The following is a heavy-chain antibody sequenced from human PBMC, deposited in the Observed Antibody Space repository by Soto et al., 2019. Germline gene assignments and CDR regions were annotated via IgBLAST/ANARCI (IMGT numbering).Heavy chain of an antibody. D-gene: IGHD6-6*01. J-gene: IGHJ6*02. V-gene: IGHV3-48*03. Sequence: EVQLVESGGGLVQPGGSLRLSCAASGFTFSSYEMNWVRQAPGKGLEWVSYISSSGSTIYYADSVKGRFTISRDNAKNSLYLQMNSLRAEDTAVYYCASFDSSSTGGYYYYGMDVWGQGTTVTVSS. CDR1: GFTFSSYE. CDR3: ASFDSSSTGGYYYYGMDV. CDR2: ISSSGSTI.